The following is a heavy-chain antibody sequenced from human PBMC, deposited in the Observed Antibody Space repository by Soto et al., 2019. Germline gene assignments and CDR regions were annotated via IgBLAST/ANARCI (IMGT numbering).Heavy chain of an antibody. J-gene: IGHJ5*02. CDR3: ATVLRGVVNWFDP. CDR1: GDTFTNFG. Sequence: HLVQSGPEVKKPGASITVSCTTSGDTFTNFGLSWVRQAPGQGLEWMGWIATYNSNRNYAQKFQSRLTLSTDASTSTAFRELKSLRYDDTAVYYFATVLRGVVNWFDPWGQGTLVSVSS. D-gene: IGHD3-10*01. CDR2: IATYNSNR. V-gene: IGHV1-18*01.